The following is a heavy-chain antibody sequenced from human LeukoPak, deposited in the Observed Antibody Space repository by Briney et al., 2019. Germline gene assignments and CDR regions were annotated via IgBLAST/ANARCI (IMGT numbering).Heavy chain of an antibody. J-gene: IGHJ5*02. CDR3: ARASLTVTTSSCFDP. Sequence: KSSETLSLTCTVSGGSISSYYWSWIRQPPGKGLEWIGYIYYSGSTNYNPSLKSRVTMSVDTSKNQFSLKLSSVTAADTAVYYCARASLTVTTSSCFDPWGQGTLVTVSS. CDR2: IYYSGST. CDR1: GGSISSYY. V-gene: IGHV4-59*01. D-gene: IGHD4-17*01.